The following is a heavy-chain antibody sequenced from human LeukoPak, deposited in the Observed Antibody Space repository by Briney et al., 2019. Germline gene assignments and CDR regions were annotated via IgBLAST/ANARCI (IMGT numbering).Heavy chain of an antibody. J-gene: IGHJ5*02. Sequence: GSLRLSCAASGFTFSSYAMSWVRQPPGKGLEWIGSIYYSGSTYYNPSLKSRVTISVDTSKNQFSLKLSSVTAADTAVYYCARHALQKGYYYDSSGHPLYNWFDPWGQGTLVTVSS. V-gene: IGHV4-39*01. D-gene: IGHD3-22*01. CDR2: IYYSGST. CDR3: ARHALQKGYYYDSSGHPLYNWFDP. CDR1: GFTFSSYA.